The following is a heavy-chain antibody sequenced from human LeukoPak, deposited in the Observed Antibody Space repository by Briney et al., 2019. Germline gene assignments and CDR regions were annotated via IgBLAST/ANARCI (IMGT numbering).Heavy chain of an antibody. J-gene: IGHJ3*02. CDR2: ISGSGGST. D-gene: IGHD6-19*01. Sequence: PGGSLRLSCAASGFTFSSYAMSWVRQARGKGLEWVSVISGSGGSTYYADSVKGRFTISRDNSKDTLYLQMNSLRAEDTAVYYCAKDGAVAGIRDAFDIWGQGTVVTVSS. V-gene: IGHV3-23*01. CDR1: GFTFSSYA. CDR3: AKDGAVAGIRDAFDI.